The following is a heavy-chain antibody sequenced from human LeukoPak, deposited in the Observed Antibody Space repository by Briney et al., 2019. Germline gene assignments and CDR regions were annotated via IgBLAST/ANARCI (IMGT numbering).Heavy chain of an antibody. D-gene: IGHD6-19*01. Sequence: GGSLRLSCAASGFTFSSYGMHWVRQAPGKGLEWVAVISYDGSNKYYADSVKGRFTISRDNSKNTLYLQMNSLGAEDTAVYYCAKDKGIAVAGPGGAFDIWGQGTMVTASS. CDR1: GFTFSSYG. CDR3: AKDKGIAVAGPGGAFDI. J-gene: IGHJ3*02. V-gene: IGHV3-30*18. CDR2: ISYDGSNK.